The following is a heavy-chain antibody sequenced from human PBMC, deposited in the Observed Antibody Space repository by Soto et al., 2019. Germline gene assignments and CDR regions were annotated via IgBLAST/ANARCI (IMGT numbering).Heavy chain of an antibody. V-gene: IGHV1-3*01. D-gene: IGHD5-18*01. CDR1: GNTFTSNA. CDR3: ARGAHTYGYVFDY. J-gene: IGHJ4*02. Sequence: QVHLVQSGAEVKKPGASVKVSCRSSGNTFTSNAIHWVRQAPGQSLEWMGWVNAGNGYTKYLQNFQGRVTISSDTSARTAYMELNSLRSEDTAVYYCARGAHTYGYVFDYWGQGTLVTVSS. CDR2: VNAGNGYT.